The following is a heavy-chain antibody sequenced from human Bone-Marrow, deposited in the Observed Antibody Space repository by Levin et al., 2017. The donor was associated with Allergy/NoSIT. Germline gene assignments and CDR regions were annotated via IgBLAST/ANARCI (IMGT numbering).Heavy chain of an antibody. J-gene: IGHJ4*02. CDR2: ITSSSSSM. V-gene: IGHV3-21*01. D-gene: IGHD6-19*01. CDR3: AKGGGSGWYEGY. CDR1: GGSVSDTNYY. Sequence: ETLSLTCVVSGGSVSDTNYYWGWVRQAPGKGLEWVSSITSSSSSMYYADSVKGRFTISRDNAKNSLSLQMNSLRAEDTAVYYCAKGGGSGWYEGYWGQGTLVTVSS.